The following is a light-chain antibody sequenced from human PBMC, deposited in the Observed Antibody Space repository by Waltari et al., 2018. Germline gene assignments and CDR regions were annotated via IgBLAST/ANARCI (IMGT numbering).Light chain of an antibody. CDR2: GAS. J-gene: IGKJ1*01. V-gene: IGKV3-20*01. CDR1: HSVSRA. Sequence: IVLTQSPGTLSLSPGERATLSCRASHSVSRALDWYQQNPVQAPILLIYGASNRATGIAARFSGSGSGTDFSLIISRLEPEDFAVYYCQHYVSLPVTFGQGTKVEIK. CDR3: QHYVSLPVT.